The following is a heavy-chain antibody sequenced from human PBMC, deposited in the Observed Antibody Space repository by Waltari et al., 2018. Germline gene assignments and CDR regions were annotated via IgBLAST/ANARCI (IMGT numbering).Heavy chain of an antibody. CDR2: IPNSGGT. Sequence: QVQLVQSGAEVKKPGASVKVSCKASGYTFTGYYMHWVRQAPGQGLEWMGWIPNSGGTNYAQKFQGRVTITRNTSISTAYMELSSLRSEDTAVYYCARGGYSYGWSSSQGDYWGQGTLVTVSS. V-gene: IGHV1-2*02. D-gene: IGHD5-18*01. CDR3: ARGGYSYGWSSSQGDY. CDR1: GYTFTGYY. J-gene: IGHJ4*02.